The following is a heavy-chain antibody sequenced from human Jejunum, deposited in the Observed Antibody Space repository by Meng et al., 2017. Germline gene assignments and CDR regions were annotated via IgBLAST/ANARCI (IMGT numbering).Heavy chain of an antibody. CDR2: IYYSGGT. D-gene: IGHD6-6*01. CDR1: GASVSCAASY. V-gene: IGHV4-61*08. J-gene: IGHJ4*02. Sequence: VQSPGLGLWSVCPSETLSLTCTGSGASVSCAASYGNWIRPPPGKGLEWIGYIYYSGGTTYSPSLNSRVTISIDTAKNQVSLKVSSVTAADTAVYYCAHSSSSSSFGFDYWGQGTLVTASS. CDR3: AHSSSSSSFGFDY.